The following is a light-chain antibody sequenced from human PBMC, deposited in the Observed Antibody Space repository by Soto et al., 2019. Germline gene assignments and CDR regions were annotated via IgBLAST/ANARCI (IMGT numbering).Light chain of an antibody. CDR3: HQYGISPSYT. J-gene: IGKJ2*01. Sequence: EIVLTQSPGTLSLSPGERATLSCRASQSGSSSTYLAWYQQKPGPAPRLLIYGASSRATGIPDRFSGSGSVTDFSLTISRLETEDISEYYCHQYGISPSYTFAKGTKLEFK. CDR1: QSGSSSTY. CDR2: GAS. V-gene: IGKV3-20*01.